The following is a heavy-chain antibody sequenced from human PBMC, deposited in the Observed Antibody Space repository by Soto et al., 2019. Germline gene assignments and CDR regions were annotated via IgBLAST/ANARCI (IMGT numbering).Heavy chain of an antibody. Sequence: QVQLQESGPGLVKPSETLSLTCTVSGGSVSSGSYYWSWIRQPPGKGLEWIGYIYYSGSTNYNPCFVSSATRSVYKSKNQLSLNLISLPAADTAVYHCARALRAYRGGHCYSSYFDYWGQGTLVTVSS. CDR3: ARALRAYRGGHCYSSYFDY. CDR1: GGSVSSGSYY. J-gene: IGHJ4*02. D-gene: IGHD2-21*02. CDR2: IYYSGST. V-gene: IGHV4-61*01.